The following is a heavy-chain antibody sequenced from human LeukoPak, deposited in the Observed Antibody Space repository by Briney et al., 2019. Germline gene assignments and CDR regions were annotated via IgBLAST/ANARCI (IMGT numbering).Heavy chain of an antibody. CDR3: AKDVFLYSLDY. D-gene: IGHD2-15*01. J-gene: IGHJ4*02. Sequence: PGGSPRLSCAASGFTFTSYGMSWVRQAPGKGLEWVSAISGSGGSTYYADSVKGRFTISRDNSKNTLYLQMNSLRAEDTAVYYCAKDVFLYSLDYWGQGTLVTVSS. CDR1: GFTFTSYG. CDR2: ISGSGGST. V-gene: IGHV3-23*01.